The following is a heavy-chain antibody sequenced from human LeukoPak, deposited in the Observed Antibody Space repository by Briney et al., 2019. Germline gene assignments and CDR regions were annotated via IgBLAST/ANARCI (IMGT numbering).Heavy chain of an antibody. J-gene: IGHJ4*02. D-gene: IGHD2-8*01. CDR2: ISGSGGST. Sequence: GGSLRLSCAASGFTFSSYAMSWVRQAPGKGLEWVSAISGSGGSTYYADSVKGRFTISRDNSKNTLFLQMNSLRADYTAVYYCAKLLEYCTHGVCHDGGYYFGYWGQGTLVTVSS. V-gene: IGHV3-23*01. CDR3: AKLLEYCTHGVCHDGGYYFGY. CDR1: GFTFSSYA.